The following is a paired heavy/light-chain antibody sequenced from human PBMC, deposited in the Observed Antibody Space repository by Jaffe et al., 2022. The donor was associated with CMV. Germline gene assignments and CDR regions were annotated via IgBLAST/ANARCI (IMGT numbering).Heavy chain of an antibody. D-gene: IGHD3-22*01. CDR2: IYTSGST. Sequence: QVQLQESGPGLVQPSETLSLICSVSGGSFSNYYWSWIRQPAGKGLEWIGRIYTSGSTSYNPSLKSRVTMSVDTSKSQFSLNLSSVTAADTAVYYCARGYYQITGYYGSQDYYGMDVWGQGTTVTVSS. J-gene: IGHJ6*02. CDR1: GGSFSNYY. CDR3: ARGYYQITGYYGSQDYYGMDV. V-gene: IGHV4-4*07.
Light chain of an antibody. J-gene: IGKJ1*01. V-gene: IGKV3-20*01. CDR2: GAS. Sequence: EIVLTQSPGTLSLSPGERATLSCRASQSVSSYLAWYQQKPGQAPRLLIYGASTRATGIPDRFSGSGSGTDFTLTISRLEPEDFAVYYCQQYGSSPETFGQGTKVEIK. CDR3: QQYGSSPET. CDR1: QSVSSY.